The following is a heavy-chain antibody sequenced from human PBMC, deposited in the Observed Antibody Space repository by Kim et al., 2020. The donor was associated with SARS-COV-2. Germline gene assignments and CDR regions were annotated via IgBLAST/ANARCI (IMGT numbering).Heavy chain of an antibody. D-gene: IGHD3-16*01. Sequence: SETLSLTCTVSGGSISSYYWSWIRQPPGKGLEWIGYIYYSGSTNYNPSLKSRVTISVDKSKNQFSLKVSSVTAVDTAVYYCARELGDYMDVWGKGTTVTVSS. CDR3: ARELGDYMDV. CDR2: IYYSGST. CDR1: GGSISSYY. V-gene: IGHV4-59*01. J-gene: IGHJ6*03.